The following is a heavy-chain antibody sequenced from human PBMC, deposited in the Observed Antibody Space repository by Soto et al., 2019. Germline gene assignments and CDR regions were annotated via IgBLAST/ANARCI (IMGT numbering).Heavy chain of an antibody. Sequence: GSSLRLSCVAAGFSLNYYGIHWVRQAPGKGLEWVAVIWYDGTKKDYVDSVRGRFTVSRDNSRNTVHLQMNSLRDDDTAIYYCARDGSSTHLYYGLDVWGQGTLVTASS. J-gene: IGHJ6*02. CDR3: ARDGSSTHLYYGLDV. CDR1: GFSLNYYG. D-gene: IGHD1-26*01. CDR2: IWYDGTKK. V-gene: IGHV3-33*01.